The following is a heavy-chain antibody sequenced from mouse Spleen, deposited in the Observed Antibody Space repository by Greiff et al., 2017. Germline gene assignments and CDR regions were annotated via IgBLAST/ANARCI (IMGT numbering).Heavy chain of an antibody. J-gene: IGHJ3*01. D-gene: IGHD2-5*01. CDR3: ARSSNWAFAY. V-gene: IGHV1-19*01. CDR2: INPYNGGT. Sequence: VQLQQSGPVLVKPGASVKMSCKASGYTFTDYYMNWVKQSHGKSLEWIGVINPYNGGTSYNQKFKGKATLTVDKSSSTAYMELNSLTSEDSAVYYCARSSNWAFAYWGQGTLVTVSA. CDR1: GYTFTDYY.